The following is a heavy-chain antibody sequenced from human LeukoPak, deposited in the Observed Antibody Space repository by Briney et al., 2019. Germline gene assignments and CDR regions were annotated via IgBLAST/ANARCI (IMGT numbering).Heavy chain of an antibody. V-gene: IGHV1-69*13. J-gene: IGHJ6*03. D-gene: IGHD3-3*01. Sequence: SVKVSCKASGGTFSSYAISWVRQAPGQGLEWMGGIIPIFGTANYAQKFQGRVTITADESTSTAYMELSSLRSEDTAVYYCARSPNFRYDFSSGYYMDVWGKGTTVTVSS. CDR1: GGTFSSYA. CDR3: ARSPNFRYDFSSGYYMDV. CDR2: IIPIFGTA.